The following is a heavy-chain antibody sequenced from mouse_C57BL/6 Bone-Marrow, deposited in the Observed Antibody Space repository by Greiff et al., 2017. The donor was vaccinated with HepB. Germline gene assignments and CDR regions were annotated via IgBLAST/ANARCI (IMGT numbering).Heavy chain of an antibody. CDR1: GYAFSSSW. Sequence: VQLQQSGPELVKPGASVKISCKASGYAFSSSWMHWVKQRPGKGLEWIGRIYPGDGDTNYNGKFKGKATLTADKSSSTAYMQLSSLTSEDSAVYFCARQYYYGRGFAYWGQGTLVTVSA. CDR3: ARQYYYGRGFAY. CDR2: IYPGDGDT. D-gene: IGHD1-1*01. V-gene: IGHV1-82*01. J-gene: IGHJ3*01.